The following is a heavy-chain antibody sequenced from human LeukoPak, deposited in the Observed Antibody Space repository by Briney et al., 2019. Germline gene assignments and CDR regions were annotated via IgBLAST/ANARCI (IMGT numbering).Heavy chain of an antibody. V-gene: IGHV4-34*01. D-gene: IGHD3-3*01. J-gene: IGHJ5*02. CDR2: INHSGST. Sequence: KPSETLSLTCAVYGGSFSGYYWSWIRQPPGKGLEWIGEINHSGSTNYNPSLKSRVTISVDTSKNQFSLKLSSVTAADTAVYYCATAYYDFWSGYYPSWFDPWGQGTLVTVSS. CDR3: ATAYYDFWSGYYPSWFDP. CDR1: GGSFSGYY.